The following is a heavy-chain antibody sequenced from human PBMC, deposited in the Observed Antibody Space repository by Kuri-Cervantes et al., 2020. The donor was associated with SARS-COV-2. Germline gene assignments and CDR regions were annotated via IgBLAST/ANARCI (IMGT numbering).Heavy chain of an antibody. J-gene: IGHJ4*02. V-gene: IGHV3-23*01. D-gene: IGHD6-6*01. CDR2: ISGSGDNT. Sequence: GESLKISCAASGFSFSSYAMSWVRHAPGKGLEWVSAISGSGDNTYYADSVKGRFTISRDNSQNTVYLQMNSLRGEDTALYYCEQDVSQLGRACRYWGQGTLVTVSS. CDR1: GFSFSSYA. CDR3: EQDVSQLGRACRY.